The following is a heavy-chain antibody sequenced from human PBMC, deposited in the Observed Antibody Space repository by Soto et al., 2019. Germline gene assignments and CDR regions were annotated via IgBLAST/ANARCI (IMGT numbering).Heavy chain of an antibody. J-gene: IGHJ6*02. CDR1: GGTFSSYA. V-gene: IGHV1-69*12. D-gene: IGHD1-7*01. CDR3: ARVTGTTGHPIEYYYYGMDV. Sequence: QVQLVQSGAAVKKPGSSVKVSCKASGGTFSSYAISWVRQAPGQGLEWMGGINPCFVTANYAQKFQGRVTITADESTSTAYMELSSLRSEDTAVYYCARVTGTTGHPIEYYYYGMDVWCQGTTVTVSS. CDR2: INPCFVTA.